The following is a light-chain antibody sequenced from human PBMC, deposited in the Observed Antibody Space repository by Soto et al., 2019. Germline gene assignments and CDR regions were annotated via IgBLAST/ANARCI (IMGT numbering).Light chain of an antibody. J-gene: IGKJ1*01. CDR1: QSVSTNF. CDR2: GAS. Sequence: EIVLPQSPGTLSLSPGEGATLSCRASQSVSTNFLAWYQQKPGQAPRLLIYGASTRATGIPDRFSGSGSGTDFTLTISRLEPEDFAVYYCQQYGRTSWTFGQGTKVDIK. CDR3: QQYGRTSWT. V-gene: IGKV3-20*01.